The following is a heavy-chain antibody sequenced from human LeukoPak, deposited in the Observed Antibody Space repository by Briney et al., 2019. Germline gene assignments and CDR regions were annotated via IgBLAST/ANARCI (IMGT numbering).Heavy chain of an antibody. J-gene: IGHJ6*02. CDR2: IYYSGST. D-gene: IGHD4-17*01. CDR3: ARDTVRGKRYYYYGMDV. V-gene: IGHV4-59*01. Sequence: SKTLSLTCTVSGGSISSYYWSWIRQPPGKGLEWIGYIYYSGSTNYNPSLKSRVTISVDTSKNQFSLKLSSVTAADTAVYYCARDTVRGKRYYYYGMDVWGQGTTVTVSS. CDR1: GGSISSYY.